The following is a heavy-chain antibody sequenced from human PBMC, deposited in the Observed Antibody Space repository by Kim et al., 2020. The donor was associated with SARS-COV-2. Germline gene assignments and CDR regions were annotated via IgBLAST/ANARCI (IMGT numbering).Heavy chain of an antibody. J-gene: IGHJ4*02. CDR3: AKDVGSTRDY. Sequence: SRYYADSVKGRFTIARDKSKNTLDLQMNSLRAEDTAVYYCAKDVGSTRDYWGQGTLVTVSS. D-gene: IGHD2-2*01. CDR2: SR. V-gene: IGHV3-23*01.